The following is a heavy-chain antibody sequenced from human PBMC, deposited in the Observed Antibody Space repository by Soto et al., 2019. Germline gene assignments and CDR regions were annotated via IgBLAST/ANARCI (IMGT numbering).Heavy chain of an antibody. CDR1: GFTFSSNA. Sequence: EVQLLESGGGLVQPGGNLRLSCVASGFTFSSNAMSWVRQSPGKGLEWVSHITSGSGGGTYYADFVKGRFTISRDNAKNTLYMQMNSLRVEDTAVYYCGKGTWGAFDIWGHGKVVTVSS. J-gene: IGHJ3*02. CDR2: ITSGSGGGT. V-gene: IGHV3-23*01. D-gene: IGHD7-27*01. CDR3: GKGTWGAFDI.